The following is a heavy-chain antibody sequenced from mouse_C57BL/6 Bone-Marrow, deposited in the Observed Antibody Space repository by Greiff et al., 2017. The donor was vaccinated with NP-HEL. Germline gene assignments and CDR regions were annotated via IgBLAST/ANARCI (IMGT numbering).Heavy chain of an antibody. V-gene: IGHV1-80*01. D-gene: IGHD3-1*01. Sequence: LQQSGASVKISCKASGYAFSSYWMNWVKQRPGKGLEWIGQIYPGDGDTNYNGKFKGKATLTADKSSSTAYMQLSSLTSEDSAVYFCARSGHDYFDYWGQGTTLTVSS. CDR1: GYAFSSYW. J-gene: IGHJ2*01. CDR3: ARSGHDYFDY. CDR2: IYPGDGDT.